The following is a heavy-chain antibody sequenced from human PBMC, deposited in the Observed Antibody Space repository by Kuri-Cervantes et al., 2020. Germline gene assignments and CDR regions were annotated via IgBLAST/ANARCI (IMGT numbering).Heavy chain of an antibody. CDR3: ARALDYYDSSGYYTRPYWYFDL. J-gene: IGHJ2*01. Sequence: SVKVSCKASGYTFTSYEINWVRQAPGQGLEWMGVIIPIFGTANYAQKFQGRVTITADASMSTAYMELSSLRSEDTAVYYCARALDYYDSSGYYTRPYWYFDLGGRGTLVTVSS. CDR2: IIPIFGTA. D-gene: IGHD3-22*01. CDR1: GYTFTSYE. V-gene: IGHV1-69*13.